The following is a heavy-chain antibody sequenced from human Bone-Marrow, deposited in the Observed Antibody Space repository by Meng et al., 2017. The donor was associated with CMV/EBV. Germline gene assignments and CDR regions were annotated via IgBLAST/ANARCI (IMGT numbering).Heavy chain of an antibody. D-gene: IGHD6-6*01. J-gene: IGHJ6*02. Sequence: GESLKISCAASGFTFSSYAMSWVRQAPGKGLEWVSAISGSGGSTYYADSVKGRFTISRDNSKNTLYLQMNSLRAEDTAVYYCARDLIAARTNYYYGMDVWGQGTTVTVSS. V-gene: IGHV3-23*01. CDR2: ISGSGGST. CDR1: GFTFSSYA. CDR3: ARDLIAARTNYYYGMDV.